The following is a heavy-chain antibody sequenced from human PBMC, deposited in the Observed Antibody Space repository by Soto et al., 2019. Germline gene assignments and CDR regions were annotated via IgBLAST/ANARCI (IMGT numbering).Heavy chain of an antibody. CDR1: GFTFSSYG. D-gene: IGHD2-2*01. CDR3: AKALCLGSCSSTSFPGDYYGMDV. J-gene: IGHJ6*02. V-gene: IGHV3-30*18. Sequence: QVQLVESGGGVVQPGRSLRLSCAASGFTFSSYGMHWVRQAPGKGLEWVAVISYDGSNKYYADSVKGRFTISRDNSKNTLYLQMNSLRAEDTAVYYCAKALCLGSCSSTSFPGDYYGMDVWGQGTTVTVSS. CDR2: ISYDGSNK.